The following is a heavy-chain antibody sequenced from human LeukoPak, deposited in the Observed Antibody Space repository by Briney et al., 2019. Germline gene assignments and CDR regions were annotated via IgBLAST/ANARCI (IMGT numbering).Heavy chain of an antibody. J-gene: IGHJ6*02. CDR3: ARDALPPSGYYYYGMDV. D-gene: IGHD7-27*01. CDR1: GGSISSGGYY. CDR2: IYYSGST. V-gene: IGHV4-31*03. Sequence: PSQTLSVTCTVSGGSISSGGYYWSWIRQHPGKGLEWIGYIYYSGSTYYNPSLKSRVTISVDTSKNQFSLKLSSVTAADTAVYYCARDALPPSGYYYYGMDVWGQGTTVTVSS.